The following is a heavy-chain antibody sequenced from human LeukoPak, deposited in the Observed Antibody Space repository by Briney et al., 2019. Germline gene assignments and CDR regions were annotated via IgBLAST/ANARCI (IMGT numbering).Heavy chain of an antibody. CDR1: GGSISSGDYY. Sequence: TLSLTCTVFGGSISSGDYYWSWIRQPPGKGLEWIGYIYYSGSTHYNPSLKSRVTISVDTSKNQFSLKLSSVTAADTAVYYCARDKAVTTELTQYFQHWGQGTLVTVSS. J-gene: IGHJ1*01. V-gene: IGHV4-30-4*08. CDR2: IYYSGST. D-gene: IGHD4-11*01. CDR3: ARDKAVTTELTQYFQH.